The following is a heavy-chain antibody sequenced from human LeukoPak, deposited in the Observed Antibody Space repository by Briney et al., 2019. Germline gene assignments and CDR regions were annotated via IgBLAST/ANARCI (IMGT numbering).Heavy chain of an antibody. J-gene: IGHJ4*02. CDR2: ISYDGSNK. CDR1: GFTFSSYA. CDR3: ARDYHGSGSYYLTPDY. Sequence: PGGSLRLSCAASGFTFSSYAMHWVRQAPGKGLEWVAVISYDGSNKYYADSVKGRFTISRGNSKNTLYLQMNSLRAEDTAVYYCARDYHGSGSYYLTPDYWGQGTLVTVSS. D-gene: IGHD3-10*01. V-gene: IGHV3-30*04.